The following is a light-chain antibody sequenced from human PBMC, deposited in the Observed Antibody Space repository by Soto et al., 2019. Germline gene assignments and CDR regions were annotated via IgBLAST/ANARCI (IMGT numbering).Light chain of an antibody. CDR2: EVN. J-gene: IGLJ2*01. CDR3: SSYASSNNFV. CDR1: SSDVGAYNY. Sequence: QSALTQPPSASGSPGQSVTNSCTGTSSDVGAYNYVSWYQQHPGKAPKLMIYEVNKRPSGVPDRFSGSKSGNTASLTVSGLQAEDEADYYCSSYASSNNFVFGGGTKLTVL. V-gene: IGLV2-8*01.